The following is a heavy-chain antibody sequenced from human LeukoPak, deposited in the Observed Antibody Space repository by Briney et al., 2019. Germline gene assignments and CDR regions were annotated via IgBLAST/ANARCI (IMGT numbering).Heavy chain of an antibody. CDR1: GYTFTGYY. CDR2: INPNSGGT. J-gene: IGHJ4*02. Sequence: ASVKVSCKACGYTFTGYYMHWVRQAPGQGLEWMGWINPNSGGTNYAQKFQGRVTMTRDTSISTAYMELSRLRSDDTAVYYCAREGGLNGYFDYWGQGTLVTVSS. V-gene: IGHV1-2*02. D-gene: IGHD3-16*01. CDR3: AREGGLNGYFDY.